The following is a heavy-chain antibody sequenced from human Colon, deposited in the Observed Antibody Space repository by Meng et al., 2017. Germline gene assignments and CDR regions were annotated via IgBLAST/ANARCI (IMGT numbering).Heavy chain of an antibody. D-gene: IGHD1-14*01. Sequence: QVQLQEPGPGLVRPSETLSLTCTVSGGSVSSGTYYWNWIRQPPGKGLEWIGCIYYSGTTNYNPSLKSRVTISVDTSKNQFSLKLSSVTPADTAVYFCARDRVPGKYWGQGTLVTVSS. CDR2: IYYSGTT. J-gene: IGHJ4*02. CDR1: GGSVSSGTYY. V-gene: IGHV4-61*01. CDR3: ARDRVPGKY.